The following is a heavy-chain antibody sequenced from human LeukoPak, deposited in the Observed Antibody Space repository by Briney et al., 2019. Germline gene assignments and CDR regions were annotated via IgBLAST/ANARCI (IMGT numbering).Heavy chain of an antibody. CDR2: ISYDGNAK. CDR1: GFTFSSCG. Sequence: GGSLRLSCSASGFTFSSCGMHWVRQAPGMGLEWVAMISYDGNAKYYADSVRGRFAISRDNSKNTLYLQMNSLRAEDTAVYYCARVGDSSGYYSWYFDLWGRGTLVTVSS. J-gene: IGHJ2*01. V-gene: IGHV3-30*03. CDR3: ARVGDSSGYYSWYFDL. D-gene: IGHD3-22*01.